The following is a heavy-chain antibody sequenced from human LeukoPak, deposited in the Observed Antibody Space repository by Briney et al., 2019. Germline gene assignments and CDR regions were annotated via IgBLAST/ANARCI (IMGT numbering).Heavy chain of an antibody. CDR1: GYTFTSYY. CDR3: ARVPSGWYLKDWYFDL. J-gene: IGHJ2*01. Sequence: ASVTVSCTASGYTFTSYYMHWVRQAPGQGLEWMGIINPSGGSTSYAQKFQGRVTMTRDTPTSTVYMELSSLRSEDTAVYYCARVPSGWYLKDWYFDLWGRGTLVTVSS. V-gene: IGHV1-46*01. D-gene: IGHD6-19*01. CDR2: INPSGGST.